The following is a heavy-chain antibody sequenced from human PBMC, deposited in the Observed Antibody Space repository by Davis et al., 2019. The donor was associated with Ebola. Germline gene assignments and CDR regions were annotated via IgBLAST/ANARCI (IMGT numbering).Heavy chain of an antibody. CDR3: VTGYKSGFYGY. CDR2: LNWNGDSI. D-gene: IGHD5-12*01. V-gene: IGHV3-20*04. Sequence: PGGSLRLSCAASGFTFDKFDMSWVREVPGKGLEWVSGLNWNGDSIGYRDSVKGRFTISRDNAKNSLYLQMTSLRVADTGLYYCVTGYKSGFYGYWGQGTQVTVSS. CDR1: GFTFDKFD. J-gene: IGHJ4*02.